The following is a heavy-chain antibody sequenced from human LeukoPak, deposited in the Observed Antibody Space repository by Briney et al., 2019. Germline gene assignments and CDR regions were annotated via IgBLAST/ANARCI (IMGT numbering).Heavy chain of an antibody. J-gene: IGHJ5*02. CDR2: IRNKANSYTT. V-gene: IGHV3-72*01. CDR1: GFTFSDHY. D-gene: IGHD2/OR15-2a*01. Sequence: PGGSLRLSCAASGFTFSDHYMGWVRQAPGKGLEWVGRIRNKANSYTTEYAASVKGRFTISRDDSKNSLYLQMNSLRAEDTAVYYCARGPPFARVPLWFDPWGQGTLVTVSS. CDR3: ARGPPFARVPLWFDP.